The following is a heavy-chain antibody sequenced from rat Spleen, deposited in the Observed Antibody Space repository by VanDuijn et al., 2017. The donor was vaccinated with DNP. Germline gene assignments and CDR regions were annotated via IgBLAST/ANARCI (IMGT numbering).Heavy chain of an antibody. Sequence: EVQLVESGGGLVQPGNSLKLSCAASGFTFSDCAMAWVRQSPKKGLEWVATIIYDGSRTYYRDSVKGRFTTSRDNAKSTLYLQMDSLRSEDTATYYCATFEGRDAWGQGVMVTVSS. D-gene: IGHD1-11*01. CDR3: ATFEGRDA. J-gene: IGHJ2*01. V-gene: IGHV5S10*01. CDR2: IIYDGSRT. CDR1: GFTFSDCA.